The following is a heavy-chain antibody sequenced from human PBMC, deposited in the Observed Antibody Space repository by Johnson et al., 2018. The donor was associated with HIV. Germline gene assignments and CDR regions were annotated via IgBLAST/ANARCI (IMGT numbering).Heavy chain of an antibody. D-gene: IGHD6-13*01. CDR1: GFTFSDAW. J-gene: IGHJ3*02. CDR2: ISYDGSNK. CDR3: ARVRAGIAAAGRGDDI. Sequence: QMLLVESGGGLVKPGGSLRLSCAVSGFTFSDAWMTWVRQAPGKGLEWVAVISYDGSNKYYADSVKGRFTISRDNSKNTLYLQMNSLRAEDTAVYYCARVRAGIAAAGRGDDIWGQGTMVTVSS. V-gene: IGHV3-30*14.